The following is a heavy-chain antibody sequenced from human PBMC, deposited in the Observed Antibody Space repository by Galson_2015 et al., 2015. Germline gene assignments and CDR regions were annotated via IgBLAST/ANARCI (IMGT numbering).Heavy chain of an antibody. CDR1: GGTFSTYG. CDR2: IIPMYGTP. J-gene: IGHJ4*02. CDR3: ARERPRNIVGAPTGLEF. D-gene: IGHD1-26*01. V-gene: IGHV1-69*13. Sequence: SVKVSCKASGGTFSTYGISWVRQAPGQGLEWIGGIIPMYGTPNYAQKFQGRVTISADESTSSAYIKLSSLRSEDTAVYYCARERPRNIVGAPTGLEFWGQGTLVTVSS.